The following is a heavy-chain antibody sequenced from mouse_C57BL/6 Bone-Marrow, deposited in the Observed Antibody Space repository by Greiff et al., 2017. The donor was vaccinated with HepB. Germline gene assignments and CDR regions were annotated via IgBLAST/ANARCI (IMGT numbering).Heavy chain of an antibody. V-gene: IGHV1-54*01. Sequence: VQLQESGAELVRPGTSVKVSCKASGYAFTNYLIEWVKQRPGQGLEWIGVINPGSGGTNYNEKFKGKATLTADKSSSTAYMQLSSLTSEDSAVYFCARYYYGPFYAMDYWGQGTSVTVSS. CDR3: ARYYYGPFYAMDY. J-gene: IGHJ4*01. D-gene: IGHD1-1*01. CDR2: INPGSGGT. CDR1: GYAFTNYL.